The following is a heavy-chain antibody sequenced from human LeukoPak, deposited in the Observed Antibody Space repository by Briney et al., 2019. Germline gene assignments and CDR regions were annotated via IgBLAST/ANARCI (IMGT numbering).Heavy chain of an antibody. V-gene: IGHV3-53*01. CDR3: AREIAVAGLYFDY. D-gene: IGHD6-19*01. Sequence: GGSLRLSCAASGFTVSSNYMSWVRQAPGKGLEWVSVIYSGGSTYYADSVKGRFTISRDNSKNTLYLQMNSLRAEDTAVYYCAREIAVAGLYFDYWGQGTLVTVSS. CDR2: IYSGGST. J-gene: IGHJ4*02. CDR1: GFTVSSNY.